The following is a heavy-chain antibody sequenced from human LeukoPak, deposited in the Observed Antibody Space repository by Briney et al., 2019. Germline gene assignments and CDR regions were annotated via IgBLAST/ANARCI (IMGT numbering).Heavy chain of an antibody. CDR2: ISYDGSNK. J-gene: IGHJ3*02. Sequence: PGGSLRLSCAASGFTFSSYAMHWVRQAPGKGLEWVAVISYDGSNKYYADSVKGRFTISRDNSKNTLYLQMNSLRAEDTAVYYCAPDYDFWSGYYDDAFDIWGQGTMVTVSS. CDR3: APDYDFWSGYYDDAFDI. V-gene: IGHV3-30-3*01. D-gene: IGHD3-3*01. CDR1: GFTFSSYA.